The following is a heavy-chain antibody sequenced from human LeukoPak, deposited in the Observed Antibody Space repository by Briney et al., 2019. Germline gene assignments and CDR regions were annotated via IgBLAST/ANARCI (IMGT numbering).Heavy chain of an antibody. V-gene: IGHV1-24*01. CDR1: GYTLTELS. CDR3: ATLMGIAAAGTNFDY. D-gene: IGHD6-13*01. Sequence: ASVKVSCKVSGYTLTELSMHWVRQAPGKGLEWMGGFDPEDGETIYAQKFQGRVTMTEDTSTDTAYMELSSLRSEDTAVYYCATLMGIAAAGTNFDYWGQGTLVTVSS. CDR2: FDPEDGET. J-gene: IGHJ4*02.